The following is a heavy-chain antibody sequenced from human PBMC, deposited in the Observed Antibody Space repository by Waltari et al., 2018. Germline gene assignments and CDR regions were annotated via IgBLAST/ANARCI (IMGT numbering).Heavy chain of an antibody. D-gene: IGHD1-26*01. CDR1: GFTFSSYA. V-gene: IGHV3-23*01. Sequence: EVQLLESGGGLVQPGGSLRLSCAASGFTFSSYAMSWVRQAPGKGLEWVSAISGSGGSTYDADSVKGRFTISRDNSKNTLYLQMNSLRAEDTAVYYCAKADVGARNYFDYWGQGTLVIVSS. J-gene: IGHJ4*02. CDR2: ISGSGGST. CDR3: AKADVGARNYFDY.